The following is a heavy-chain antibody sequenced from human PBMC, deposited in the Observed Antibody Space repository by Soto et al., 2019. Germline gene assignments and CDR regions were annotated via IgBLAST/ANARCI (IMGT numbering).Heavy chain of an antibody. Sequence: LSCAASGFSFSSYAISWVRQAPGKGLEWVSSIGGRGGSTYYADSVKGRFTISRDNSKNTVYLQMNSLRVEDTAVYYCAKQGDYDFWSSSNNWLDPWGQGTLVTVSS. V-gene: IGHV3-23*01. CDR3: AKQGDYDFWSSSNNWLDP. CDR1: GFSFSSYA. D-gene: IGHD3-3*01. CDR2: IGGRGGST. J-gene: IGHJ5*02.